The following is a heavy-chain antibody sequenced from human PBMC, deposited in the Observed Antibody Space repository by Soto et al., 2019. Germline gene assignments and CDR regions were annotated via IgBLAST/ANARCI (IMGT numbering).Heavy chain of an antibody. V-gene: IGHV2-26*01. Sequence: SGPTLGNPTETLTLTFSVSGFSLSKARMGVSWIRQPPGKALEWLAHIFWNDERSYNTSLKSRLTISRDTSKSQVVLTMTNVGPVDTGTYFCARALREGLPIYYFDSWGQGTLVTVSS. CDR2: IFWNDER. CDR1: GFSLSKARMG. CDR3: ARALREGLPIYYFDS. J-gene: IGHJ4*02. D-gene: IGHD1-26*01.